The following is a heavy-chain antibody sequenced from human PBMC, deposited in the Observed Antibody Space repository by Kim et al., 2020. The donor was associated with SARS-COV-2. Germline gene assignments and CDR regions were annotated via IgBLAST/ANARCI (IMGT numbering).Heavy chain of an antibody. Sequence: YAQKLQGRVTMTTDTSTSTAYMELRSLRSDDTAVYYCARIAHSSSRQFDPWGQGTLVTVSS. V-gene: IGHV1-18*01. D-gene: IGHD6-13*01. J-gene: IGHJ5*02. CDR3: ARIAHSSSRQFDP.